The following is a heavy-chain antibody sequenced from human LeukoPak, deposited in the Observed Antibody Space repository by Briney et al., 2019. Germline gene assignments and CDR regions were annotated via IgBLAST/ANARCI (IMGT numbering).Heavy chain of an antibody. V-gene: IGHV3-7*04. CDR3: GRDYSASGSLDY. CDR1: GFTFNTYW. D-gene: IGHD3-10*01. J-gene: IGHJ4*02. CDR2: VKQDGSAK. Sequence: GGSLRLSCEASGFTFNTYWMNWVRQAPGKGLEWVGNVKQDGSAKYYGDSVKVRFTISRDNAKNSLYLQMNSRRVEDTAVYYCGRDYSASGSLDYWGQGTLVTVSA.